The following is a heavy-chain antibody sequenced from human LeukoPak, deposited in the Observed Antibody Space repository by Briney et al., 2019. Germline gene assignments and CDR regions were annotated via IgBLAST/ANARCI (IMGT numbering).Heavy chain of an antibody. CDR2: ISSTSIYT. D-gene: IGHD6-13*01. Sequence: NPGGSLRLSCAASGFTFSDYYMSWIRQAPGKGLEWVPDISSTSIYTNYADSVKGRFTISRDNAKNSLYLQMNSLRAEDTAVYYCAREDGYSSSWYSDYWGQGTLVTVSS. J-gene: IGHJ4*02. CDR3: AREDGYSSSWYSDY. CDR1: GFTFSDYY. V-gene: IGHV3-11*05.